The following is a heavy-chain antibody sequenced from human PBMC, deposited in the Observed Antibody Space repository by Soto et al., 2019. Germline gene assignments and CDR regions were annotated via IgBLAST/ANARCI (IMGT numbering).Heavy chain of an antibody. Sequence: PSETLSLTCNVSCDSIKTHYWSWIRQPPGKGLEWIGYIYYSGSTLYNPSLKRRITISVDTAKNQFSLRLNSVTAADTAVYYCASGWMAAFDNWSQGTLVTVSS. CDR3: ASGWMAAFDN. CDR2: IYYSGST. CDR1: CDSIKTHY. J-gene: IGHJ4*02. V-gene: IGHV4-59*11. D-gene: IGHD2-2*03.